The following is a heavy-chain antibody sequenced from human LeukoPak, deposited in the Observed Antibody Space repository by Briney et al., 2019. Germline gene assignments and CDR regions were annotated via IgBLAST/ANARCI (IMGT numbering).Heavy chain of an antibody. V-gene: IGHV3-66*01. CDR1: GFTVSSNY. CDR2: IYSGGST. CDR3: ARDPVSSWSDY. Sequence: GGSLRLSCAASGFTVSSNYMSWVRQAPGKGLEWVSIIYSGGSTYYADSVKGRFTISRDNSKNTLYLQMNSLRAEDTAVYYCARDPVSSWSDYWGQGTLVTVSS. D-gene: IGHD6-13*01. J-gene: IGHJ4*02.